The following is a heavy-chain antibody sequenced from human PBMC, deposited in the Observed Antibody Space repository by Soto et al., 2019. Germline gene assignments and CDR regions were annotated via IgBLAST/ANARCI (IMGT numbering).Heavy chain of an antibody. CDR2: ISSSSSYI. V-gene: IGHV3-21*01. J-gene: IGHJ3*02. CDR3: ARGGGSGSYYGAFDI. Sequence: EVQLVESGGGLVKPGGSLRLSCAASGFTFSSYSMNWVRQAPGKGLEWVSSISSSSSYIYYADSVKGRFTNSRYNANNVLYLQRNSLRAADTAGYYCARGGGSGSYYGAFDIWGQGTMVTVSS. CDR1: GFTFSSYS. D-gene: IGHD1-26*01.